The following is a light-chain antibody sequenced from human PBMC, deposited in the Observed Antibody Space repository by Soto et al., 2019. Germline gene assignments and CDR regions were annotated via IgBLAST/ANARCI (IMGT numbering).Light chain of an antibody. J-gene: IGLJ1*01. Sequence: SYELTQPPSVSVAPGQTASIACGGDNIGSKSVNWYQQRPGQAPVVAVYEDTDRPTGIPERFSGSNSGNTATLTISRVEAGDEADYYCQVWDGRSFQGVFGPGTKVTVL. CDR1: NIGSKS. V-gene: IGLV3-21*02. CDR3: QVWDGRSFQGV. CDR2: EDT.